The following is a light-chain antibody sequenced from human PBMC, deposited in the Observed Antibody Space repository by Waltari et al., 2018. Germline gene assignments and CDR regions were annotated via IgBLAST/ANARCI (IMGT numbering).Light chain of an antibody. CDR2: GAS. CDR1: QSVSND. Sequence: VMTQSPATLSVSPGERATLSCRASQSVSNDLAWYQQKPGQAPRLLIYGASTRATDIPARFSGSGSGTEFTLTISSLQSEDFAVYYCQQYNNWLWTFGQGTKVEVK. V-gene: IGKV3-15*01. CDR3: QQYNNWLWT. J-gene: IGKJ1*01.